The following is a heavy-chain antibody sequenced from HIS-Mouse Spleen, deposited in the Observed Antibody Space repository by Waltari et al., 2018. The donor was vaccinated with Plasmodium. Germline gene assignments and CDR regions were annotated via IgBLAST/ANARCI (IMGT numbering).Heavy chain of an antibody. CDR1: GFTLSSYW. V-gene: IGHV3-7*01. CDR3: ASSWYWYFDL. D-gene: IGHD6-13*01. J-gene: IGHJ2*01. CDR2: IKQDGSEK. Sequence: EVQLVESGGGLVQPGGSLRLSCAASGFTLSSYWMYWVRQAPGKGLEWVANIKQDGSEKYYVDSVKGRFTISRDNAKNSLYLQMNSLRAEDTAVYYCASSWYWYFDLWGRGTLVTVSS.